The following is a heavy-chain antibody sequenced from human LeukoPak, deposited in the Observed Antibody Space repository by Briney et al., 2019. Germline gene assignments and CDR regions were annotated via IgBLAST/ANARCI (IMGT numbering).Heavy chain of an antibody. D-gene: IGHD2-2*01. V-gene: IGHV1-69*13. CDR3: ARSTSPSYNWFDP. J-gene: IGHJ5*02. Sequence: GASVKVSCKASGGTFSSYAISWVRQAPGQGLEWMGGIIPIFGTANYAQKFQGRVTITADESTSTAYMELSSLRSEDTAVYYCARSTSPSYNWFDPWGQGTLVTVSS. CDR2: IIPIFGTA. CDR1: GGTFSSYA.